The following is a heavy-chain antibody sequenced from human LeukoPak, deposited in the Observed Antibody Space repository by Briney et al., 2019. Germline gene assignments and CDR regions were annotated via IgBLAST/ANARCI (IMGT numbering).Heavy chain of an antibody. Sequence: PGGSLRLSCAASGFTFSSYAMHWVRQAPGKGLVWVAIISYDGSNKYYADSVKGRFTISRDNSKNTLYLQINSLRVEDTAVYYCVKVPRSGCCAFDIWGQGTMVTVSS. CDR2: ISYDGSNK. CDR1: GFTFSSYA. V-gene: IGHV3-30-3*01. CDR3: VKVPRSGCCAFDI. J-gene: IGHJ3*02. D-gene: IGHD6-19*01.